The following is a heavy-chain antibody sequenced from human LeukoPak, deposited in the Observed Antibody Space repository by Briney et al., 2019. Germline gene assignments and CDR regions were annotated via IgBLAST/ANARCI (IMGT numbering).Heavy chain of an antibody. CDR3: ARVGSGYWFDP. D-gene: IGHD6-19*01. Sequence: PGGSLRLSCAASGFTFSSYEMNWVRQAPGKGLEWVSYISSSGSTIYYADSVKGGFTISRDNAKNSLYLQMNSLRAEDTAVYYCARVGSGYWFDPWGQGTLVTVSS. V-gene: IGHV3-48*03. J-gene: IGHJ5*02. CDR2: ISSSGSTI. CDR1: GFTFSSYE.